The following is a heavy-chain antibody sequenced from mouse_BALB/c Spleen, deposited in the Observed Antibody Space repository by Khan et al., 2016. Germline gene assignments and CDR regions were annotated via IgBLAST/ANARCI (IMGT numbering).Heavy chain of an antibody. D-gene: IGHD1-3*01. CDR3: ARAMRMGDNYFFDY. V-gene: IGHV1-4*01. CDR1: GYTITSYT. CDR2: INPISGYT. J-gene: IGHJ2*01. Sequence: LQQAGAELARPWASVMMSCKAPGYTITSYTIHWVKQRPGRGLVWIGYINPISGYTNYNQKIKDKATSATGKFSISADEHLSSLKSEDSAVYYCARAMRMGDNYFFDYWGQGTTLTVSA.